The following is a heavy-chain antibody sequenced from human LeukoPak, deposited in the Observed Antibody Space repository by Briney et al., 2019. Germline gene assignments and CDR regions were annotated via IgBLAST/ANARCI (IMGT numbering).Heavy chain of an antibody. Sequence: SETLSLTCTVSGGSISSGGYYWSWIRQHPGKGLEWIGYIYYSGSTYYKPSLKSRVTISVDTSKNQFSLKLSSVTAADTAVYYCARSPGVLRFLEWLSKPDAFDIWGQGTMVTVSS. D-gene: IGHD3-3*01. CDR2: IYYSGST. V-gene: IGHV4-31*03. CDR3: ARSPGVLRFLEWLSKPDAFDI. CDR1: GGSISSGGYY. J-gene: IGHJ3*02.